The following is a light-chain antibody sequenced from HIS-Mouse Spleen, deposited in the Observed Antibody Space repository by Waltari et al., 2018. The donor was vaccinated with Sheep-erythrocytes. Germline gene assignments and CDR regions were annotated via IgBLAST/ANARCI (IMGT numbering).Light chain of an antibody. CDR1: QDIRNY. CDR3: QQYDNLPLT. J-gene: IGKJ4*01. Sequence: DIQMTQSPSSLSASVGDRVTITCQASQDIRNYLNWYQQKPGKAPKLLIYDASNVETGVPSRFSGSGSGTDFTFTISSLQPEDIATYYCQQYDNLPLTFGGGTKVEIK. CDR2: DAS. V-gene: IGKV1-33*01.